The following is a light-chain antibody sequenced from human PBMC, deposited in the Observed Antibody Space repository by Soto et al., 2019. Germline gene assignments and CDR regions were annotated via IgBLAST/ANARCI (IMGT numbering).Light chain of an antibody. V-gene: IGKV1-5*03. J-gene: IGKJ1*01. Sequence: DIQMTQSPSTLSGSVGARVTITCRASQTISSWLAWYQQKTGKAPKLLIYKASTLKSGVPSRFSGSGSGTEFTLTSSSLQPDDVATYYCQHYNSYSEAFGQGTKVELK. CDR3: QHYNSYSEA. CDR1: QTISSW. CDR2: KAS.